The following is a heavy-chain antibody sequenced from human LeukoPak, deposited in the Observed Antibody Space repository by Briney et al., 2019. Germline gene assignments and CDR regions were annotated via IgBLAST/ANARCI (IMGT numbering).Heavy chain of an antibody. J-gene: IGHJ4*02. Sequence: ASVKVSCKASGYTFTTYGISWVRQAPGQGLEWMGWISVYNGNTNYAQKLRDRVTMTTDASTSTAYMELKSLRSDDTAVYYCARTSAYGSSWHSYWGQGTLVTVSS. D-gene: IGHD6-13*01. V-gene: IGHV1-18*01. CDR2: ISVYNGNT. CDR1: GYTFTTYG. CDR3: ARTSAYGSSWHSY.